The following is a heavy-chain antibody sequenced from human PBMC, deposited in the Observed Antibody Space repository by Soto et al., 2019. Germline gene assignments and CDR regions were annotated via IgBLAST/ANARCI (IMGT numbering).Heavy chain of an antibody. CDR2: INHSGST. D-gene: IGHD3-3*01. CDR3: ARGPITIFGVVITGYYGMDV. Sequence: SETLSLTCAVYGGSFSVYYWSWIRHPPGKGLEWIGEINHSGSTNYNPSLKSRVTISVDTSKNQFSLKLSSVTAADTAVYYCARGPITIFGVVITGYYGMDVWGQGTTVTVSS. J-gene: IGHJ6*02. CDR1: GGSFSVYY. V-gene: IGHV4-34*01.